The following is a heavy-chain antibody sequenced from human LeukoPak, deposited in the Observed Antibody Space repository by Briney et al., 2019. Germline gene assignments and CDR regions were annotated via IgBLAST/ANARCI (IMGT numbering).Heavy chain of an antibody. CDR2: INPSGGST. Sequence: ASVKVSCKASGYTSYYMHWVRQAPGQGLEWMEIINPSGGSTTYAQKFQGRVTMTRDTSTSTVYMELSRLRSEDTAVYYCARDRDDDILTGYPDYSFDYWGQGTLVTVSS. CDR3: ARDRDDDILTGYPDYSFDY. CDR1: GYTSYY. D-gene: IGHD3-9*01. V-gene: IGHV1-46*01. J-gene: IGHJ4*02.